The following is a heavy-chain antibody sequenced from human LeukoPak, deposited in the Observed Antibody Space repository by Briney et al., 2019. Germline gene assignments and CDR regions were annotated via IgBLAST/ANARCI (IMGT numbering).Heavy chain of an antibody. CDR1: GYTFTSYA. V-gene: IGHV1-3*01. Sequence: ASVKVSCEASGYTFTSYAMHWVRQAPGQRLEWMGWINAGNGNTRYSQKFQGRVTITMDTSASTAYMELSSLRSEDTAVYYCARVDHDYGDYYFDYWGQGTLVTVSS. J-gene: IGHJ4*02. CDR3: ARVDHDYGDYYFDY. D-gene: IGHD4-17*01. CDR2: INAGNGNT.